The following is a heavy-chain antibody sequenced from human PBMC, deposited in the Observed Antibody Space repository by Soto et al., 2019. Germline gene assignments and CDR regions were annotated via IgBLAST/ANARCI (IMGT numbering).Heavy chain of an antibody. CDR1: GFTFSSYG. V-gene: IGHV3-30*18. CDR3: AKAPGTYYYGMDV. J-gene: IGHJ6*02. Sequence: LSLSCAASGFTFSSYGMHWVRQAPGKGLEWVAVISYDGSNKYYADSVKGRFTISRDNSKNTLYLQMNSLRAEDTAVYYCAKAPGTYYYGMDVWGQGTTVTVS. CDR2: ISYDGSNK.